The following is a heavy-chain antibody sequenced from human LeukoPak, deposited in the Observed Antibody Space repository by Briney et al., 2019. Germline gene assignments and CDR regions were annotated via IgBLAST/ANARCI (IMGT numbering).Heavy chain of an antibody. CDR1: GFTVSSNY. CDR3: AKTATLRITMVRGVYFDY. Sequence: PGGSLRLSCAASGFTVSSNYMSWVRQAPGKGLEWVSVIYSGGSTYYADSVKGRFTISRDNSENTLYLQMNSLRAEDTAVYYCAKTATLRITMVRGVYFDYWGQGTLVTVSS. J-gene: IGHJ4*02. V-gene: IGHV3-66*01. CDR2: IYSGGST. D-gene: IGHD3-10*01.